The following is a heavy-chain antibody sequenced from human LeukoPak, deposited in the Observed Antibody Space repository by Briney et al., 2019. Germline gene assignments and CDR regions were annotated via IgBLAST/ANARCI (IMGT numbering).Heavy chain of an antibody. CDR1: GYTFTSCG. J-gene: IGHJ3*01. CDR3: ARDAPQWRNTFDF. V-gene: IGHV1-18*01. D-gene: IGHD6-19*01. Sequence: ASVKVSCKASGYTFTSCGICWVRQAPGQGPEWMGWVSAYNGNTNYAQKFRGRVTMTTDASTNTAYMELRSLSFDDTAVDYCARDAPQWRNTFDFWGQGTMITVS. CDR2: VSAYNGNT.